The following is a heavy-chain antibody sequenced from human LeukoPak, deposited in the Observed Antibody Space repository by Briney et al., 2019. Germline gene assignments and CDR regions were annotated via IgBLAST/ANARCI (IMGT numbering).Heavy chain of an antibody. J-gene: IGHJ4*02. CDR1: GGSISSGSYY. Sequence: SETLSLTCTVSGGSISSGSYYWSWIRQPAGKGLEWIGRIYTSGSTNYNPSLKSRVTISVDTSKNQFSLKLSSVTAADTAVYYCASTYCSGGSCNQVWGQGTLVTVSS. CDR3: ASTYCSGGSCNQV. CDR2: IYTSGST. V-gene: IGHV4-61*02. D-gene: IGHD2-15*01.